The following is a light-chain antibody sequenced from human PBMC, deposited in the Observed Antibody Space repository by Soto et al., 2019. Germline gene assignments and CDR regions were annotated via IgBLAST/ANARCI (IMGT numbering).Light chain of an antibody. V-gene: IGLV1-40*01. CDR2: DDS. CDR3: QSYDSSLSGFYV. Sequence: QSVLTQPPSVSGAPGQRVTISCTGGRSNIGAAYGVHWYQHLPGTAPKLLIYDDSNRPSGVPDRFSGSKSGTSASLDITGLQAGDEAEYYGQSYDSSLSGFYVFGTGTKVTVL. CDR1: RSNIGAAYG. J-gene: IGLJ1*01.